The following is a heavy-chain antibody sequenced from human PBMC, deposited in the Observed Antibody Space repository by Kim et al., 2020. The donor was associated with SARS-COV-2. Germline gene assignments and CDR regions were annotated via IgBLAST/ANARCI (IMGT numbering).Heavy chain of an antibody. CDR1: GGSLGSRNC. CDR2: LDNSGST. D-gene: IGHD6-13*01. Sequence: SETLSLTCAVSGGSLGSRNCWSWVRQYQGKGLKWIGELDNSGSTNSNPSLKSRVTISLDKSKNHFSLNLSSVTAADTAIYYCARGGTSSWYPPAFDHWGQGTLVTVSS. V-gene: IGHV4-4*02. J-gene: IGHJ4*02. CDR3: ARGGTSSWYPPAFDH.